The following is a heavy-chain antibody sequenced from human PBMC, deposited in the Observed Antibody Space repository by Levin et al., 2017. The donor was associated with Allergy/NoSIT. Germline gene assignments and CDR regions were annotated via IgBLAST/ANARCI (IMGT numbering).Heavy chain of an antibody. Sequence: PGGSLRLSCAVSGLSFNTYGMNWVRQARGKGLEWVALITSDGYVAYYADSVRGRFTISRDNSKSTLYLQMNNLRSDDTAVYYCAARVFDYWGQGTLVTVSS. J-gene: IGHJ4*02. CDR2: ITSDGYVA. CDR1: GLSFNTYG. V-gene: IGHV3-30*03. CDR3: AARVFDY.